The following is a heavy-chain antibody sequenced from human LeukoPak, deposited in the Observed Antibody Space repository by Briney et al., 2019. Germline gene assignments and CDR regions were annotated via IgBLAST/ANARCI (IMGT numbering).Heavy chain of an antibody. D-gene: IGHD6-19*01. J-gene: IGHJ5*02. Sequence: GASVKVSCKASGYTFTGYYMHWVRQAPGQGLEWMGWINPNSGGTNYAQKFQGRVTMTRDTSISTAYMELCRLRSDDTAVYYCARALFGLRRSGWYWFDPWGQGTLVTVSS. CDR2: INPNSGGT. CDR1: GYTFTGYY. CDR3: ARALFGLRRSGWYWFDP. V-gene: IGHV1-2*02.